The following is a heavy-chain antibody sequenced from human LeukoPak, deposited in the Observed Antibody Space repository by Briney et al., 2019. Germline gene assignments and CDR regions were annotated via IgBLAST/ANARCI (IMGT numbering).Heavy chain of an antibody. J-gene: IGHJ4*02. CDR2: INPNSGGT. Sequence: GAAVKVSRKASGYTFTDYYVHWVRQAPGQGLEWMGWINPNSGGTNYAQKFQGRVTMTRDTSISTAYMELSRLRSDDTAVYYCAREGPIVGASHLVDYWGQVSLDTVSS. CDR1: GYTFTDYY. CDR3: AREGPIVGASHLVDY. V-gene: IGHV1-2*02. D-gene: IGHD1-26*01.